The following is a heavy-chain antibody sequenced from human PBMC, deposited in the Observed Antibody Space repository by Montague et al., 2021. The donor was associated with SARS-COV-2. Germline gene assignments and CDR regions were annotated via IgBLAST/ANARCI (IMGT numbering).Heavy chain of an antibody. V-gene: IGHV4-4*07. J-gene: IGHJ4*02. D-gene: IGHD3-10*01. CDR3: ARDRFDFGAGRQGAIDF. CDR2: MHFTGKT. CDR1: GDSITNYY. Sequence: SETLSLTCSVSGDSITNYYWSWIRQPAGKGLEWIGRMHFTGKTNLSPSFSSRLTMSADTSKNQFSLKLTSVTAADTAIYYCARDRFDFGAGRQGAIDFWGQGTLVTVSS.